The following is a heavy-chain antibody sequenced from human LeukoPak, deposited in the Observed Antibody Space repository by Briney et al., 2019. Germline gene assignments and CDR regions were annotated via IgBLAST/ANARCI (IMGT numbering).Heavy chain of an antibody. J-gene: IGHJ4*02. Sequence: GGSLRLSCAASGFTFSNYGMTWVRQAPGKGLEWVANIKQDGSEKYYVDSVKGRFTISRDNAKNSLYLQMNSLRAEDTAVYYCARDKPPEGFDYWGQGTLVTVSS. CDR2: IKQDGSEK. CDR3: ARDKPPEGFDY. V-gene: IGHV3-7*01. CDR1: GFTFSNYG.